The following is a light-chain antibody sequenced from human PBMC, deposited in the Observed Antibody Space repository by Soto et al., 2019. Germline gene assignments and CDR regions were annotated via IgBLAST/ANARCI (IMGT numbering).Light chain of an antibody. V-gene: IGKV1-8*01. Sequence: AIRMTQSPSSISAFTGDRVTITCRTSRPISTYLAWYQQKPGKTPTLLMYAASTLQSGVPSRFSGSGPGTDFTLTISCLQSEDFATYYCQQYYTYPLAFGQGTNIEIK. CDR2: AAS. CDR1: RPISTY. CDR3: QQYYTYPLA. J-gene: IGKJ1*01.